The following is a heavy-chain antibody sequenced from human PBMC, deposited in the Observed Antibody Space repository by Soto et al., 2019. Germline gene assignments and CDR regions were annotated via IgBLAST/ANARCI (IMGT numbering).Heavy chain of an antibody. D-gene: IGHD3-22*01. J-gene: IGHJ4*02. Sequence: QVQLVESGGGVVQPGSSLRLSCAASGFTFSSYGMHWFRQAPGKGLEWVAVISYDGSNKYYADSVKGRFTISRDNSKNRLYLKMNSLRAEDTAVYYCAKDLGYDSSGYGSWGEETLVTVSS. CDR1: GFTFSSYG. CDR2: ISYDGSNK. CDR3: AKDLGYDSSGYGS. V-gene: IGHV3-30*18.